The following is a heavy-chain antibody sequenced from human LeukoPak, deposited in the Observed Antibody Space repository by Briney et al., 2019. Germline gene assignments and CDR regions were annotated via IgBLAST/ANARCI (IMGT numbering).Heavy chain of an antibody. J-gene: IGHJ3*02. Sequence: SETLSLTCTVSGGSISSSSYYWGWIRQPPGKGLEWIGSIYYSGSTYYNPSLKSRVTISVDTSKNQFSLKLSSVTAADTAVYYCARSRDGYGDPWDAFDIWGQGTMVTVSS. D-gene: IGHD5-24*01. CDR2: IYYSGST. CDR1: GGSISSSSYY. CDR3: ARSRDGYGDPWDAFDI. V-gene: IGHV4-39*01.